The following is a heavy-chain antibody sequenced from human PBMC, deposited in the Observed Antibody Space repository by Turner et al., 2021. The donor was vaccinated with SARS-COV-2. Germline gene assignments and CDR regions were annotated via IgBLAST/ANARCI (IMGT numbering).Heavy chain of an antibody. V-gene: IGHV3-23*01. CDR3: TKDYYHSRGYADAFDM. Sequence: VQLLESGGGLVQPGGSLRLSCTASGFIFNNYAMSWVRQAPGKGLEWVEAISGTGGNTYYADSAKGRFTISRDNSKNTQYLQMNSLGAEDTALYYCTKDYYHSRGYADAFDMWGQGTAVIVSS. J-gene: IGHJ3*02. CDR1: GFIFNNYA. D-gene: IGHD3-22*01. CDR2: ISGTGGNT.